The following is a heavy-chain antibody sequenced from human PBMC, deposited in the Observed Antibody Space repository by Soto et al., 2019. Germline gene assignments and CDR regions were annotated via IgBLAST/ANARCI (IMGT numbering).Heavy chain of an antibody. CDR2: IYYSGST. Sequence: SETLSLTCTVSGGSISSYYWSWIRQPPGKGLEWIGYIYYSGSTNYNPSLKSRVTISVDTSKNQFSLKLSSVTAADTAVYYCARALSDYFDYWGQGTLVTVSS. CDR1: GGSISSYY. J-gene: IGHJ4*02. CDR3: ARALSDYFDY. V-gene: IGHV4-59*01.